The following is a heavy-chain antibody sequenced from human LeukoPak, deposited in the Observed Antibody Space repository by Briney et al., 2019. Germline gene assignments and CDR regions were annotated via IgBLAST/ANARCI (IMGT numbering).Heavy chain of an antibody. CDR3: AMYDISPT. CDR1: GLTFSRYG. V-gene: IGHV3-30*03. J-gene: IGHJ4*02. D-gene: IGHD2-8*01. Sequence: GGSLRLSCAASGLTFSRYGMHWVRQAPGKGLEWLAAISYDGSKANYAGFVKGRFTISRDNSKNTLYLKMNSLRTEDTAVYYCAMYDISPTWGEETLVSVSS. CDR2: ISYDGSKA.